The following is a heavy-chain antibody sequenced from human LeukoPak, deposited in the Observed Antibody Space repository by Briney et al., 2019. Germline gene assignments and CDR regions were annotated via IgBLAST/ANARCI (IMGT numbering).Heavy chain of an antibody. CDR3: AKDQRAAAGWGFDP. CDR2: INHSGST. CDR1: GGSFSGYY. V-gene: IGHV4-34*01. Sequence: PSETLSLTCAVYGGSFSGYYWSWIRQPPGKGLEWIGEINHSGSTNYNPSLKSRVTISVDTSKNQFSLKLSSVTAADTAVYYCAKDQRAAAGWGFDPWGQGTLVTVSS. J-gene: IGHJ5*02. D-gene: IGHD6-13*01.